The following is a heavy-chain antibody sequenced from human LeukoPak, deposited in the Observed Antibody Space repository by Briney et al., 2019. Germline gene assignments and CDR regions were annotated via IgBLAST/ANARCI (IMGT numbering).Heavy chain of an antibody. V-gene: IGHV3-53*01. J-gene: IGHJ4*02. CDR1: GFTVSSNS. Sequence: GGSLRLSCTVSGFTVSSNSMSWVRQAPGKGLEWVSFIYSGGNTHYSDSLKGRFTISRDNPRNTLYLQMNSLRVEDTAVYYCARRAGAYSHPYDYWGQGTLVTVSS. D-gene: IGHD4/OR15-4a*01. CDR3: ARRAGAYSHPYDY. CDR2: IYSGGNT.